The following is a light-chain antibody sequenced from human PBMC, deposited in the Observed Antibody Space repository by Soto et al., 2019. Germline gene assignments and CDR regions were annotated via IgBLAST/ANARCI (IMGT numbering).Light chain of an antibody. CDR1: QSISSSY. Sequence: EIVLTQSPGTLSLSPGEGATLSCRASQSISSSYLAWYQQKPGLAPRLLMYGTSSRAPGIPDRFSGTGSGTDFTLTIRRLEPEDFAVYFCQQYGTSPRTFGGGTKVEIK. CDR2: GTS. V-gene: IGKV3-20*01. J-gene: IGKJ4*01. CDR3: QQYGTSPRT.